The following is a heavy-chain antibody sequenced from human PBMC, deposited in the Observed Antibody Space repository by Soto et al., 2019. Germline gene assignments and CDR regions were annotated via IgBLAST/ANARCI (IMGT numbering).Heavy chain of an antibody. V-gene: IGHV3-30*03. CDR3: AAIVVVRSAFDI. D-gene: IGHD3-22*01. CDR1: GFTFSSYG. CDR2: ISYDGSNK. Sequence: PGGSLRLSCAASGFTFSSYGMHWVRQAPGKGLEWVAVISYDGSNKYYADSVEGRFTISRDNSKNTLYLQMNSLRAEDTAVYYCAAIVVVRSAFDIWGQGTMVTVSS. J-gene: IGHJ3*02.